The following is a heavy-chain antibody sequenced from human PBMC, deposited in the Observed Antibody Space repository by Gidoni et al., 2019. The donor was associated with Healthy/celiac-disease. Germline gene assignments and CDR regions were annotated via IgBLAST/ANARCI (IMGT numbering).Heavy chain of an antibody. CDR1: GFPFSDYS. V-gene: IGHV3-11*06. D-gene: IGHD6-19*01. Sequence: QVQLVESGGGLVKPGGSLRLSCAASGFPFSDYSMSWIRQAPGKGLEWVSYISSSSSYTNYADSVKGRFTISRDNAKNSLYLQMNSLRAEDTAVYYCARSTGYSSGWYPDYWGQGTLVTVSS. CDR3: ARSTGYSSGWYPDY. CDR2: ISSSSSYT. J-gene: IGHJ4*02.